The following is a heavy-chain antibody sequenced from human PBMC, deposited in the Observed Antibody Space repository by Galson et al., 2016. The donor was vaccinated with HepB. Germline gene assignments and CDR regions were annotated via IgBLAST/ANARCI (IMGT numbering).Heavy chain of an antibody. D-gene: IGHD6-19*01. CDR3: ATGIVVAGKMYYYYMDV. Sequence: SETLSLTCNVSGGSISGSNYYWGWIRQPPGRGLEWIGSIYYSGSTNYNPSLESRITISVDTFKNHLSLSLSSVTAADTAVYYCATGIVVAGKMYYYYMDVWGKGTSVTVSS. V-gene: IGHV4-39*01. J-gene: IGHJ6*03. CDR1: GGSISGSNYY. CDR2: IYYSGST.